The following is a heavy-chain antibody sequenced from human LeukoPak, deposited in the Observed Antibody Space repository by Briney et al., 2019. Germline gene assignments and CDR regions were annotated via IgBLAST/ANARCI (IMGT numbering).Heavy chain of an antibody. D-gene: IGHD5/OR15-5a*01. CDR3: AKDCLTRCNWFDP. CDR2: IYYSGST. J-gene: IGHJ5*02. CDR1: GGSISSYY. V-gene: IGHV4-59*01. Sequence: LSETLSLTCTVSGGSISSYYWSWIRQPPGKGLEWIGYIYYSGSTNYNPSLKSRVTISVDTSKDQFSLKLSSVTAADTAVYYCAKDCLTRCNWFDPWGQGTLVTVSS.